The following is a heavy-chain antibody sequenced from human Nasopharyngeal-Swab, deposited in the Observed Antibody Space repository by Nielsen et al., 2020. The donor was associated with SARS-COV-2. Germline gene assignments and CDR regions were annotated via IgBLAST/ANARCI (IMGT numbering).Heavy chain of an antibody. J-gene: IGHJ1*01. CDR3: AKLYCSSFGCYEYLQL. D-gene: IGHD6-13*01. Sequence: GESLKISCAASGFTFASYAMSWVRQAPGKGLEWVSAITTGGTTYYADSVKGQFSISRDNSKYLVYLQMNSLRAEDTAIYYCAKLYCSSFGCYEYLQLWGQGTQVTVSS. CDR1: GFTFASYA. V-gene: IGHV3-23*01. CDR2: ITTGGTT.